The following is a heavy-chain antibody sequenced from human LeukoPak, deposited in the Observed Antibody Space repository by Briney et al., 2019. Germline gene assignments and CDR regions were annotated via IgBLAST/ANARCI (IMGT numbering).Heavy chain of an antibody. D-gene: IGHD3-22*01. CDR3: ARAANSGYYYVWDYYYYYMDV. V-gene: IGHV1-69*06. Sequence: ASVKISCKASGYTFTSYGISWVRQAPGQGLEWMGGIIPIFGTANYAQKFQGRVTITADKSTSTAYMELSSLRSEDTAVYYCARAANSGYYYVWDYYYYYMDVWGKGTTVTVSS. J-gene: IGHJ6*03. CDR2: IIPIFGTA. CDR1: GYTFTSYG.